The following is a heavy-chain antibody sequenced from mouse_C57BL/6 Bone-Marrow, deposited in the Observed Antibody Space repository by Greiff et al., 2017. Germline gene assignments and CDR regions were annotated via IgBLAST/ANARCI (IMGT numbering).Heavy chain of an antibody. CDR1: GYTFTSYW. CDR3: ARGGAYYSNFSWFAY. V-gene: IGHV1-64*01. J-gene: IGHJ3*01. CDR2: IHPNSGST. D-gene: IGHD2-5*01. Sequence: QVQLQQPGAELVKPGASVKLSCKASGYTFTSYWMHWVKQRPGQGLEWIGMIHPNSGSTNYNEKFKSKATLTVDKSSSTAYVQLSSLTSEDSAVYYCARGGAYYSNFSWFAYWGQGTLVTVSA.